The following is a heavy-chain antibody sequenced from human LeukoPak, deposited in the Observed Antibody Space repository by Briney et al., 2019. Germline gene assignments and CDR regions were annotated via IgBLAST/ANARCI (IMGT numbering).Heavy chain of an antibody. J-gene: IGHJ4*02. CDR2: INPSGGST. CDR3: ARQAINYYDSSGYYDY. Sequence: ASVTVSCKASGYTFTSYYMHWVRQAPGQGLEWMGIINPSGGSTSYAQKFQGRVTMTRDTSTSTVYMELSSLRSEDTAVYYCARQAINYYDSSGYYDYWGQGTLVTVSS. D-gene: IGHD3-22*01. CDR1: GYTFTSYY. V-gene: IGHV1-46*01.